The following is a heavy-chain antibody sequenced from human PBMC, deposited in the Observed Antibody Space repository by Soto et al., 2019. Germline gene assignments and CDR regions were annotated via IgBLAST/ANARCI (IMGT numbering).Heavy chain of an antibody. J-gene: IGHJ6*02. D-gene: IGHD2-2*01. Sequence: QVQLVQSGAEVKKPGSSVKVSCKASGGTFSSYAISWVRQAPGQGLEWMGGIIPIFGTANYAQKFQGRVTITADESTSTAYMELSSLRSEDTAVYYCARDHLVVPAAKGEYYYCGMDVWGQGTTVTVSS. CDR3: ARDHLVVPAAKGEYYYCGMDV. CDR2: IIPIFGTA. V-gene: IGHV1-69*01. CDR1: GGTFSSYA.